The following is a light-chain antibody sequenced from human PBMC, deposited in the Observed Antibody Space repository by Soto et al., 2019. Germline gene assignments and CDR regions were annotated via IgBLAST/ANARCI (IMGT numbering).Light chain of an antibody. CDR2: GAS. CDR3: QQYNDWPLT. Sequence: EIVLTHSPATLSVSPFEGAYLXFRASQSVSSYLAWYQQKPGQAPRLLIFGASTRATGIPARFSGSGSGTDFTLTIGSLQSEDFALYYCQQYNDWPLTFGQGTKVDIK. J-gene: IGKJ1*01. CDR1: QSVSSY. V-gene: IGKV3D-15*01.